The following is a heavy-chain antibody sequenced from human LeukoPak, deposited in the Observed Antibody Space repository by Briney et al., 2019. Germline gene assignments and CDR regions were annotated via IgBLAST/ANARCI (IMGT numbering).Heavy chain of an antibody. CDR1: GGSFSGYY. V-gene: IGHV4-34*01. D-gene: IGHD3-10*01. Sequence: TSETLSLTCAVYGGSFSGYYWSWIRQPPGKGLEWIGEINHSGSTYYNPSLKSRVTISVDRSKNQSSLKLSSVTAADTAVYYCARGHGSGSYSFDYWGQGTLVTVSS. CDR3: ARGHGSGSYSFDY. CDR2: INHSGST. J-gene: IGHJ4*02.